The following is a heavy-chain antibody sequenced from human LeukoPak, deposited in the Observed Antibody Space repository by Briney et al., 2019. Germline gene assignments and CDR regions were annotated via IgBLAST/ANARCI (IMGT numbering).Heavy chain of an antibody. CDR2: IYYSGST. Sequence: PSETLSLTCTVSGGSISSYYWSWIRQSPGKGLEWIGYIYYSGSTNYNPSLKSRVTISVDTSKNQFSLKLSSVTAADTAVYYCARGMGYGYGGFDYWGQGTLVTVSS. CDR1: GGSISSYY. CDR3: ARGMGYGYGGFDY. J-gene: IGHJ4*02. V-gene: IGHV4-59*12. D-gene: IGHD5-18*01.